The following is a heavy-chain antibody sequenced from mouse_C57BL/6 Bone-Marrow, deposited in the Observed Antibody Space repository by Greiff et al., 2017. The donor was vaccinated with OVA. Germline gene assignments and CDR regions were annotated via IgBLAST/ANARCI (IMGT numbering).Heavy chain of an antibody. CDR1: GYTFTSYG. V-gene: IGHV1-81*01. Sequence: QVQLQQSGAELARPGASVKLSCKASGYTFTSYGISWVKQRTGQGLEWIGEIYPRSGNTYYNEKFKGKATLTADKSSSTAYMELRSLTSDDSAVYFCARSGFAYWGQGTLVTVSA. CDR2: IYPRSGNT. CDR3: ARSGFAY. J-gene: IGHJ3*01.